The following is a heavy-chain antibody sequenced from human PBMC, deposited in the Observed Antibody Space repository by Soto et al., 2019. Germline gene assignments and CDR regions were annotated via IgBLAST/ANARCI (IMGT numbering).Heavy chain of an antibody. V-gene: IGHV3-30*18. CDR1: GFTFSSYG. CDR2: ISYDGSNK. J-gene: IGHJ6*02. Sequence: QVQLVESGGGVVQPGWSLRLSCAASGFTFSSYGMHWVRQAPGKGLEWVAVISYDGSNKYYADSVKGRFTISRDNSKNTLYLQTNSLTAEDTAVYYCEKDAGPRYGIDVWGQGTTVTVSS. CDR3: EKDAGPRYGIDV.